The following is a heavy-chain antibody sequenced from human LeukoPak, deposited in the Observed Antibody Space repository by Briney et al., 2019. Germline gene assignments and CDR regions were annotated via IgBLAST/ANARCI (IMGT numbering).Heavy chain of an antibody. V-gene: IGHV4-59*08. CDR1: GGSISNYY. Sequence: PSETLSLTCTVSGGSISNYYWSWIRQPPGKGLEWIGYIYYSGSTNYNPSLKSRVTISVDTSRNQFSLKLSSVTAADTAVYYCARHYQPLLYPSAYFDYWGQGTLVTVSS. CDR3: ARHYQPLLYPSAYFDY. J-gene: IGHJ4*02. D-gene: IGHD2-2*02. CDR2: IYYSGST.